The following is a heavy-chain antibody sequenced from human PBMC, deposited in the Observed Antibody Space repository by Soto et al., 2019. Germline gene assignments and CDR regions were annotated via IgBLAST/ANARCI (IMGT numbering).Heavy chain of an antibody. D-gene: IGHD7-27*01. CDR3: AKVGWGGDS. J-gene: IGHJ4*02. CDR1: GDSVSRGSYH. V-gene: IGHV4-61*01. Sequence: SETLSLTCSVSGDSVSRGSYHWSWIRQLPGKGLEWIGFKPYTGSPDYNPSLKSRVVISIDRSKNQFSLKLSSVTATDTAAYFCAKVGWGGDSWGQGTLVTVSS. CDR2: KPYTGSP.